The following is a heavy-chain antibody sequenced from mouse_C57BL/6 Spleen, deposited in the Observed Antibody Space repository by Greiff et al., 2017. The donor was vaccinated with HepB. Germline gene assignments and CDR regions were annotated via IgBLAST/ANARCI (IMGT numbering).Heavy chain of an antibody. CDR1: GYAFSSYW. V-gene: IGHV1-80*01. CDR3: ARSMIKSSYYAMDY. CDR2: IYPGDGDT. D-gene: IGHD2-4*01. Sequence: QVHVKQSGAELVKPGASVKISCKASGYAFSSYWMNWVKQRPGKGLEWIGQIYPGDGDTNYNGKFKGKATLTADKSSSTAYMQLSSLTSEDSAVYFCARSMIKSSYYAMDYWGQGTSVTVSS. J-gene: IGHJ4*01.